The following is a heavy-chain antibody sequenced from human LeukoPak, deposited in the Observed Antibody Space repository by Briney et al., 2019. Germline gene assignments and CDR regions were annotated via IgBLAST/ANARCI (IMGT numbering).Heavy chain of an antibody. V-gene: IGHV3-48*03. CDR3: AREALTETTFGPYDY. Sequence: GGSLRLSCAASGFTFSIYEMNWVRQAPGKGLEWVSYMSSSGSTKYYADSLMGRFTLSRDNAKKSLYLQMNSMRAEDTAAYYCAREALTETTFGPYDYWGQGTLVTVSS. D-gene: IGHD4-17*01. J-gene: IGHJ4*02. CDR2: MSSSGSTK. CDR1: GFTFSIYE.